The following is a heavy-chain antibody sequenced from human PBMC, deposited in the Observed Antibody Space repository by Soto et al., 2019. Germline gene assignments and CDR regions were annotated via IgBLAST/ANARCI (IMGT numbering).Heavy chain of an antibody. CDR2: IMPVFPTP. J-gene: IGHJ6*02. CDR1: GGTFSTSA. CDR3: ARDKDRLQLGGNYYYFLDV. Sequence: QVQLVQSGAEVKKPGSSVKVSCKASGGTFSTSAISWVRQAPGQGLEWVGGIMPVFPTPDYAQRFQGRVTITADESTTTAYLELISLRTDDTAVYYCARDKDRLQLGGNYYYFLDVWGQGTAITVSS. D-gene: IGHD1-1*01. V-gene: IGHV1-69*12.